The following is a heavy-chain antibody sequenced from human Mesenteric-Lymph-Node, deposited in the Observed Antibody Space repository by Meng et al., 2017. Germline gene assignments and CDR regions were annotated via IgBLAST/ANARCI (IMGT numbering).Heavy chain of an antibody. CDR1: GGSMRGYY. V-gene: IGHV4-59*01. CDR2: IYYSGHT. J-gene: IGHJ4*02. Sequence: SETLSLTCSVSGGSMRGYYWTWIRQPPGKGLEWIGYIYYSGHTYYNASLKSRVTISVDTSKKQFSLKLTSLTAADTAMYYCARGHFDKYFDSWGQGTLVTVSS. CDR3: ARGHFDKYFDS. D-gene: IGHD3-22*01.